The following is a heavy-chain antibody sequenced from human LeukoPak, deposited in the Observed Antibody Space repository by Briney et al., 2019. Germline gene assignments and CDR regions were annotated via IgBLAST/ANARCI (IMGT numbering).Heavy chain of an antibody. D-gene: IGHD2-2*02. Sequence: GGSLRLSCAASGFTFSSYWMSWVRQAPGKGLEWVANIKQDGSEKYYVDSVKGRFTISRDNAKNSLYLQMNSLRAEGTAVYYCARDLVPAATPYNWFDPWGQGTLVTVSS. CDR2: IKQDGSEK. J-gene: IGHJ5*02. CDR3: ARDLVPAATPYNWFDP. V-gene: IGHV3-7*01. CDR1: GFTFSSYW.